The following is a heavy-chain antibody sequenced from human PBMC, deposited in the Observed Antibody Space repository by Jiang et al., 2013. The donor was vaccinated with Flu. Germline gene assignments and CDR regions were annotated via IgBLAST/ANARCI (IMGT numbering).Heavy chain of an antibody. Sequence: SQTLSLTCAISGDSVSNNVVAWNWIRQSPSRGLEWLGRTYYRSKWYNDYAVSVKSRITINPDTSKNQFSLQLNSVTPEDTAVYYCTRGSSGWYFDDYWGQGTLVTVSS. J-gene: IGHJ4*02. CDR1: GDSVSNNVVA. CDR3: TRGSSGWYFDDY. V-gene: IGHV6-1*01. CDR2: TYYRSKWYN. D-gene: IGHD6-19*01.